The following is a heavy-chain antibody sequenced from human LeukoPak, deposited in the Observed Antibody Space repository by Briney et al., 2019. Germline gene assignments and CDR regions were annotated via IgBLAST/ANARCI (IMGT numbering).Heavy chain of an antibody. V-gene: IGHV5-51*01. J-gene: IGHJ5*02. CDR2: VYPRDSDT. CDR3: ARGNNENYYDWFDP. CDR1: GYSFSNYW. D-gene: IGHD1-26*01. Sequence: GESLKISCKASGYSFSNYWIGWVRQVPGKGLEWMGIVYPRDSDTRYSPSFQGQVTISADKSISTAYLQWSSLKASDTAVYYCARGNNENYYDWFDPWGQGTLVTVSS.